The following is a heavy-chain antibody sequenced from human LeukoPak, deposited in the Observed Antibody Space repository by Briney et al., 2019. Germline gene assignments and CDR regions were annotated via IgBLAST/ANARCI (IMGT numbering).Heavy chain of an antibody. Sequence: SVKVSCKASGGTFSSYAISWVRQAPGQGLEWMGGIIPIFGTANYAQKFQGRVTITADESTSTAYMELSSMRSEDTAVYYCATDWRLAVAGVLFHYWGQGTLVTVSS. CDR2: IIPIFGTA. CDR3: ATDWRLAVAGVLFHY. V-gene: IGHV1-69*01. CDR1: GGTFSSYA. J-gene: IGHJ4*02. D-gene: IGHD6-19*01.